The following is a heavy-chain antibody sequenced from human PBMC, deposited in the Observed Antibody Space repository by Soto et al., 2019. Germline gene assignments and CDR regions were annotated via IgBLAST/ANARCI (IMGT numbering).Heavy chain of an antibody. CDR3: ARFSSSTASSL. Sequence: QVQLVQSGAEVKKPGASVRVSCKASGYTLTSYDINWVRQAPGQGLEWMGWINAYNGNTNYAQKLQDRVTMTTDTSTSAAYMELRSLSYDDTAVYYCARFSSSTASSLWGQGTLVTVSS. CDR1: GYTLTSYD. V-gene: IGHV1-18*04. D-gene: IGHD6-6*01. J-gene: IGHJ4*02. CDR2: INAYNGNT.